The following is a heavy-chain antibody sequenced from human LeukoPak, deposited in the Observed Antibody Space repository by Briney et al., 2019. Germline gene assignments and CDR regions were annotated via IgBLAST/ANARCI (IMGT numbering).Heavy chain of an antibody. CDR2: IYYSGST. CDR1: GGSISSGGYY. V-gene: IGHV4-31*03. J-gene: IGHJ5*02. Sequence: SQTLSLTCTVSGGSISSGGYYWSWIRQHPGKGLEWIGYIYYSGSTYYNPSLKSRVTISVDTSKNQFSLKLSSVTAADTAVYYCARVKVVVVPAAYPGWFDPWGQGTLVTVSS. CDR3: ARVKVVVVPAAYPGWFDP. D-gene: IGHD2-2*01.